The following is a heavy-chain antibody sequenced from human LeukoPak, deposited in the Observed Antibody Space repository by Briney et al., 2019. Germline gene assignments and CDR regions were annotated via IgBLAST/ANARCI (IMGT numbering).Heavy chain of an antibody. Sequence: PGGSLRLSCGASGFTFSSYAATWVRQAPGKGLEWVSSISGSGFATYYADSVKGRFTFSRDNTNNTLYLQMNSLRVEDTAIYYCAKARIVATIADAFDIWGQGTMVTVSS. CDR2: ISGSGFAT. J-gene: IGHJ3*02. D-gene: IGHD5-12*01. CDR3: AKARIVATIADAFDI. V-gene: IGHV3-23*01. CDR1: GFTFSSYA.